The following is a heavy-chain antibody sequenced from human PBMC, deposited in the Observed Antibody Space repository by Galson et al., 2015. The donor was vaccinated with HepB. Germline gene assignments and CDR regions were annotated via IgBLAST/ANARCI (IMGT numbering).Heavy chain of an antibody. CDR1: GFSFSDYY. D-gene: IGHD4-17*01. J-gene: IGHJ2*01. CDR3: ARKTTVTSNWYFDL. V-gene: IGHV3-11*01. CDR2: ISSSGSIT. Sequence: SLRLSCAASGFSFSDYYMSWIRQAPGKGLEWISYISSSGSITFYANSVKGRLTLSRDNAKKSLYLQMNSLRAEDTAVYYCARKTTVTSNWYFDLWGRGTLVTVSS.